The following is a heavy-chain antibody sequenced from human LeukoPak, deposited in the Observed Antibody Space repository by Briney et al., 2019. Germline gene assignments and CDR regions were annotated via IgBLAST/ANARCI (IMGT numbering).Heavy chain of an antibody. V-gene: IGHV4-59*01. J-gene: IGHJ3*02. D-gene: IGHD3-10*01. CDR2: IYYSGST. CDR1: GGSISSYY. CDR3: ARRVAGESRAFDI. Sequence: SETLSLTCTVSGGSISSYYRSWLRQPPGKGLEWIGYIYYSGSTNYNPSLKSRVTISLDTSKNQFSLKLSSLTAADTAVYYCARRVAGESRAFDIWGQGTMVTVSS.